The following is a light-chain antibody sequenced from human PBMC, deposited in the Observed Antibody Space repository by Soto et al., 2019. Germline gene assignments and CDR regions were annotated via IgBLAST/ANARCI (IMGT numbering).Light chain of an antibody. CDR2: DAS. Sequence: EIVLTQSPATLSLSPGERATLSCRASQSVSSYLAWYQQKPGQAPRLLIYDASNRATGIPARFSGSVSGTDYTLTISSLEPEDFAVYYCQQRSNWPGFTFGPGTKVDIK. CDR1: QSVSSY. J-gene: IGKJ3*01. CDR3: QQRSNWPGFT. V-gene: IGKV3-11*01.